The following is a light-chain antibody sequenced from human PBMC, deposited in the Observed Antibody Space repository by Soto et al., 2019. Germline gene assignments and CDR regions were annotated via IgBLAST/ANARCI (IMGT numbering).Light chain of an antibody. CDR3: QQLNSYPLT. Sequence: IQLTQSPSSLSASVGDRVTITCRASQGISSYLAWYQQKPGKAPKLLISAASTLQSEVPSRYSGSGSGTDVTLTISCLQPEDFATYYCQQLNSYPLTVGGGTKVEIK. J-gene: IGKJ4*01. CDR2: AAS. V-gene: IGKV1-9*01. CDR1: QGISSY.